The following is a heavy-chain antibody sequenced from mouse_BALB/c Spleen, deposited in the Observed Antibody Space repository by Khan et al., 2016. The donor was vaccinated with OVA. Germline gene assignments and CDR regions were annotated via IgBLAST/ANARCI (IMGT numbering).Heavy chain of an antibody. CDR2: IWSDGKT. Sequence: QVQLKESGPDLVAPSQSLSITCTVSGFSLTTYGVHWVRQPPGKGLEWLGVIWSDGKTTYNSPLKSRLSISKDNSKSQVFLNMNSLQTDDTAMYHCARSNFYAMDYWGQGTSVTVSS. CDR1: GFSLTTYG. CDR3: ARSNFYAMDY. V-gene: IGHV2-6-2*01. J-gene: IGHJ4*01. D-gene: IGHD2-5*01.